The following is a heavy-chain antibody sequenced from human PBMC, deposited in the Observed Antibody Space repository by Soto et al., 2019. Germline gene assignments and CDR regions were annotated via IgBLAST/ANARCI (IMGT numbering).Heavy chain of an antibody. Sequence: QLQLQESGPGLVKPSETLSLTCTVSGGSISSSSYYWGWIRQPPGKGLEWIGSIDYSGGTYYNPSLKRRVTISVDTAKNQFSLKLSSVTAADAAVYCCARRSGAFDIWGQGTMVTVS. CDR1: GGSISSSSYY. V-gene: IGHV4-39*01. CDR2: IDYSGGT. J-gene: IGHJ3*02. CDR3: ARRSGAFDI.